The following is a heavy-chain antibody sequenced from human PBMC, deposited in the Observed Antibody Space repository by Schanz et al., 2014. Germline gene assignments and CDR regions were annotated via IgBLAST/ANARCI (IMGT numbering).Heavy chain of an antibody. V-gene: IGHV1-18*01. Sequence: QVQLVQSGVEVKRPGASVRVSCKASGYSFTDYAIHWVRQAPGQGLEWMGWMNPTTGNRGYAQNFQGRVTMTRDTSTSTAYMELRSLISDDTAVYYCVRDAGWAFGDYHGMDVWGQGTSVTVSS. CDR2: MNPTTGNR. J-gene: IGHJ6*02. CDR1: GYSFTDYA. D-gene: IGHD3-10*01. CDR3: VRDAGWAFGDYHGMDV.